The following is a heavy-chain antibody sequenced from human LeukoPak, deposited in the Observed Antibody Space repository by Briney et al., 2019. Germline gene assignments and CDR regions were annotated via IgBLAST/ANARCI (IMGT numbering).Heavy chain of an antibody. V-gene: IGHV4-34*01. D-gene: IGHD2-15*01. CDR1: GGSFSGYY. CDR2: INHSGST. CDR3: ARGRGEYSIVSGGSWPPD. Sequence: SETLSLTCAVYGGSFSGYYWSWIRQPPGKGLEWIGEINHSGSTNYNPSLKSRVTISVDTSKNQFSLKLSSVTAADTAVYYCARGRGEYSIVSGGSWPPDWGQGTLITVSS. J-gene: IGHJ4*02.